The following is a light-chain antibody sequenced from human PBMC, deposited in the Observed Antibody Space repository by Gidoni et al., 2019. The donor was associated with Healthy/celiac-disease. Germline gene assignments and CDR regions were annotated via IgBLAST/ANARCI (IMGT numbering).Light chain of an antibody. J-gene: IGLJ2*01. CDR1: SSDVGGYNY. V-gene: IGLV2-14*01. CDR3: SSYTSSSTRVV. Sequence: QSALTPPASVSGSPGQSITISCTGPSSDVGGYNYVSWYQQHQGKAPKLMIYDVSNRPSGVSKRFSGSKSGNTASLTISGLQAEDEADYYCSSYTSSSTRVVFGGGTKLTVL. CDR2: DVS.